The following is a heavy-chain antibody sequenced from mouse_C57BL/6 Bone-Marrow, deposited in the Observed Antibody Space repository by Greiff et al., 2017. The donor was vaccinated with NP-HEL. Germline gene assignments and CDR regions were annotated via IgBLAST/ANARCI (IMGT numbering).Heavy chain of an antibody. V-gene: IGHV14-4*01. J-gene: IGHJ2*01. CDR1: GFNIKDDY. Sequence: EVQLQQSGAELVRPGASVKLSCTASGFNIKDDYMHWVKQRPEQGLEWIGWIDPENGDTEYASKFQGKATVTADTSSNTAYLQLSSLTSEDTAVYYCTGDYDVGYWGQGTTLTVSS. D-gene: IGHD2-4*01. CDR3: TGDYDVGY. CDR2: IDPENGDT.